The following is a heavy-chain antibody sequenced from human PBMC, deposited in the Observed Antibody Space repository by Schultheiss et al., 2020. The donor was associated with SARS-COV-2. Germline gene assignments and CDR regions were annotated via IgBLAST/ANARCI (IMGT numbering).Heavy chain of an antibody. D-gene: IGHD5-18*01. V-gene: IGHV3-23*01. J-gene: IGHJ4*02. CDR2: ISGSGGST. CDR1: GFTFSSYA. Sequence: GESLKISCAASGFTFSSYAMSWVRQAPGKGLEWVSAISGSGGSTYYADSVKGRFTISRDNSKNTLYLQMNSLRAEDTAVYYCARGAQLFDYWGQGTLVTVSS. CDR3: ARGAQLFDY.